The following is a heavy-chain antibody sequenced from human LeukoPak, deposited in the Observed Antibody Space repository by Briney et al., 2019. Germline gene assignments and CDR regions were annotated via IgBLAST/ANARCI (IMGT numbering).Heavy chain of an antibody. CDR3: AKTRGKNILAPQYYFDY. CDR2: SSSSSSTI. D-gene: IGHD2/OR15-2a*01. V-gene: IGHV3-48*01. CDR1: GFTFSSYS. J-gene: IGHJ4*02. Sequence: GGSLRLSCAASGFTFSSYSMNWVRQAPGKGLEWVSYSSSSSSTIYYADSVKGRFTISRDNAKNSLYLQMNSLRAEDTAVYYCAKTRGKNILAPQYYFDYWGQGTLVTVSS.